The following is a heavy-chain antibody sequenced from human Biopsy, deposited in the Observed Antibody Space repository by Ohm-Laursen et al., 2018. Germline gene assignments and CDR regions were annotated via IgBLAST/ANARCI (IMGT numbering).Heavy chain of an antibody. CDR2: INGSGGST. Sequence: SLRLSCAASGFTFSSHAMSWVRQAPGKGLECVSVINGSGGSTYYADPVKGRFTISRDNSKNTLYLQMNSLRAEDTAMYYCARDTRWSPYHMDVWGQGTTVTVSS. CDR3: ARDTRWSPYHMDV. V-gene: IGHV3-23*01. J-gene: IGHJ6*02. D-gene: IGHD4-23*01. CDR1: GFTFSSHA.